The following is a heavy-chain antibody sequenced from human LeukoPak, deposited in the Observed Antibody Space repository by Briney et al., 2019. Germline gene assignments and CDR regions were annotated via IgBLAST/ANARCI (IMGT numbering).Heavy chain of an antibody. J-gene: IGHJ4*02. D-gene: IGHD6-19*01. CDR1: GFTFSSYA. Sequence: GGSLRLSCAASGFTFSSYAMSWVRQAPGKGLEWVSAISGSGGSTYYADSVKGRFTISRDNSKNTLYLQMNSLRVEDTAVYYCAKDVVPDSGWDLDYWGQGTLVTVST. CDR3: AKDVVPDSGWDLDY. V-gene: IGHV3-23*01. CDR2: ISGSGGST.